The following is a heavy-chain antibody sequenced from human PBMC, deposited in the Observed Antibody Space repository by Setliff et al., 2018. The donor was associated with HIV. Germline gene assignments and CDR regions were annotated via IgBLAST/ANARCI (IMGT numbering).Heavy chain of an antibody. Sequence: PSETLSLTCTVSSASINSGSNYWNWIRQPAGKGLEWIGRIYSTGSTIYNPSLKSRVTISVDTSKNQFSLKLSSVTAADTAVYYCASGPYCSNGVCRDWVWFFDYWGQGKVVTV. D-gene: IGHD2-8*01. CDR3: ASGPYCSNGVCRDWVWFFDY. J-gene: IGHJ4*02. V-gene: IGHV4-61*02. CDR2: IYSTGST. CDR1: SASINSGSNY.